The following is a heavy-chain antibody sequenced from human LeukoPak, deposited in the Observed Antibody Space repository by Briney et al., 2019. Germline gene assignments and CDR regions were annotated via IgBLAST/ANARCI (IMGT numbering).Heavy chain of an antibody. CDR2: IWYVGSNK. CDR1: GFTFSDYG. J-gene: IGHJ5*02. D-gene: IGHD5-18*01. CDR3: AREVLVYTAMVGFDP. V-gene: IGHV3-33*01. Sequence: GGSLRLSCAASGFTFSDYGMHWVRQAPGKGLEWGADIWYVGSNKNYADSVKGRFTISRDNSKNTLYMQMNSLRGEDTAVYYCAREVLVYTAMVGFDPWGQGTLVTVSS.